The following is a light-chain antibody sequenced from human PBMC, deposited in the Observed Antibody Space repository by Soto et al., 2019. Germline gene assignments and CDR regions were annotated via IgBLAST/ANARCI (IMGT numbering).Light chain of an antibody. V-gene: IGKV1-5*03. CDR1: QSISSW. CDR3: QQYSRYPYT. CDR2: RTS. Sequence: DIQMTQSPSTLSASVGDRVTITCRASQSISSWLAWYQQKPGKAPKLLIYRTSSLKNGVPSRFSGSGSGTEFSLTISSLQPDDFATYYCQQYSRYPYTFGQGTKLEIK. J-gene: IGKJ2*01.